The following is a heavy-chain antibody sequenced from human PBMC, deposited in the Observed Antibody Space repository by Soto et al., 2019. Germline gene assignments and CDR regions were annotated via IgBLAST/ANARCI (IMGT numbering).Heavy chain of an antibody. CDR3: ARELAYCGGDCSPTYYYYYGMDV. Sequence: PGGSLRLSCAASGFTFSSYAMHWVRQAPGKGLEWVAVISYDGSNKYYADSVKGRFTISRDNSKNTLYLQMNSLRAEDTAVYYCARELAYCGGDCSPTYYYYYGMDVWGQGTTVTVSS. J-gene: IGHJ6*02. CDR2: ISYDGSNK. V-gene: IGHV3-30-3*01. D-gene: IGHD2-21*02. CDR1: GFTFSSYA.